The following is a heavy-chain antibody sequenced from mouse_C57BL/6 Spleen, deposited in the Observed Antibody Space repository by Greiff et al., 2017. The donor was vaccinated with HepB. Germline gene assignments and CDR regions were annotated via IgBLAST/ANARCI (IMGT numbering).Heavy chain of an antibody. CDR1: GFSLTSYA. J-gene: IGHJ4*01. Sequence: QVQLKESGPGLVAPSQSLSITCTVSGFSLTSYAISWVRQPPGKGLEWLGVIWTGGGTNYNSALNSRLSIIKDNSKSQVVLKMNSLQTDYTARYYCARSYSNYEDAMDYWGQGTSVTVSS. CDR2: IWTGGGT. CDR3: ARSYSNYEDAMDY. V-gene: IGHV2-9-1*01. D-gene: IGHD2-5*01.